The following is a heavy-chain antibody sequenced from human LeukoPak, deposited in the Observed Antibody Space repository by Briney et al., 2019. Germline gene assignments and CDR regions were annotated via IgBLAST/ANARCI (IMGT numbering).Heavy chain of an antibody. CDR1: GGSISSSSYY. Sequence: PSETLSLTCAVSGGSISSSSYYWGWLRQPPGNGLEWIVRIYYRGSTHYNPSLKSRVNIAVDTPKNQHSLKLSSETAADTAVYYCARRETGGNYYGSGSYHYWGQGTLVTVSS. J-gene: IGHJ4*02. CDR2: IYYRGST. CDR3: ARRETGGNYYGSGSYHY. D-gene: IGHD3-10*01. V-gene: IGHV4-39*01.